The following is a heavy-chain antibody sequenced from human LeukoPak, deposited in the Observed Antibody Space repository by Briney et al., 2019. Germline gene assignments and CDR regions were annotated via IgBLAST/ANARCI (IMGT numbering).Heavy chain of an antibody. V-gene: IGHV1-69*04. D-gene: IGHD2-8*02. CDR3: AIIGVGGVDPFDS. CDR2: IIPLIGIR. J-gene: IGHJ4*02. Sequence: SVKVSCKASGGTFSDHAVSWVRQAPGQGLEWMGRIIPLIGIRSYAQKFQDRVTISTDKSTNTAYMEVSTLRSEDTAVYYCAIIGVGGVDPFDSWGQGALVTVSS. CDR1: GGTFSDHA.